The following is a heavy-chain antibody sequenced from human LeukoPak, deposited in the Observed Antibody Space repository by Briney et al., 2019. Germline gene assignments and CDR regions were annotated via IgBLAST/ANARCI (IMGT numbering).Heavy chain of an antibody. Sequence: GGSLRLSCAASGFTFRSYGMHWVRQAPGKGLEWVAVISYDGSNKYYADSVKGRFTISRDNSKNTLYLQMNSLRAEDTAMYYCALFDYWGQGTLVTVSS. V-gene: IGHV3-30*03. CDR1: GFTFRSYG. J-gene: IGHJ4*02. CDR2: ISYDGSNK. CDR3: ALFDY.